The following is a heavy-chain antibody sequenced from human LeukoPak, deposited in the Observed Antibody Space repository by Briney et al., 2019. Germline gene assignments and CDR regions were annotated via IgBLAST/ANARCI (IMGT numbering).Heavy chain of an antibody. CDR2: FDPEDGET. CDR1: GYTLTELS. Sequence: WASVKVSCKVSGYTLTELSMHWVRQAPGKGLEWMGGFDPEDGETIYAQKFQGRVTMTEDTSTDTAYMELSSLRSEDTAVYYCATARYCSSTSCYAGWFDPWGQGTLVTVSS. V-gene: IGHV1-24*01. J-gene: IGHJ5*02. D-gene: IGHD2-2*01. CDR3: ATARYCSSTSCYAGWFDP.